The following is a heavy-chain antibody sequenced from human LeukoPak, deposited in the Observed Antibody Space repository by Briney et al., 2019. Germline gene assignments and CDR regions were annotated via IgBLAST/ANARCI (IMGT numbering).Heavy chain of an antibody. J-gene: IGHJ4*02. CDR3: TRGRLGELSPFEG. V-gene: IGHV3-23*01. CDR2: ISGGGGST. Sequence: GGSLRLSCAASAFTFSSYAINWVRQAPGKGLEWVSGISGGGGSTYYADSVKGRFTISRDNSKNTLYLQMDSLRAEDTAVYYCTRGRLGELSPFEGWGQGTLVTVSS. CDR1: AFTFSSYA. D-gene: IGHD3-16*02.